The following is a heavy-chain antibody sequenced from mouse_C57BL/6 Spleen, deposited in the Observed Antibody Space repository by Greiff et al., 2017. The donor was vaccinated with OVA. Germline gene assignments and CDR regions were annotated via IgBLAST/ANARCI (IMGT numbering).Heavy chain of an antibody. CDR2: IYPGSGNT. V-gene: IGHV1-76*01. J-gene: IGHJ4*01. Sequence: VQLQQSGAELVRPGASVKLSCKASGYTFTDYYINWVKQRPGQGLEWIARIYPGSGNTYYNEKFKGKATLTAEKSSSTAYMQLSSLTSEDSAVYFCARLDGYDEEGYYAMDYWGQGTSVTVSS. CDR3: ARLDGYDEEGYYAMDY. D-gene: IGHD2-2*01. CDR1: GYTFTDYY.